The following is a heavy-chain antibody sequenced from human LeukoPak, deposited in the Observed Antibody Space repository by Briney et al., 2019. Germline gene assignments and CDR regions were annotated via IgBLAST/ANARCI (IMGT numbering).Heavy chain of an antibody. CDR2: INPSGGST. V-gene: IGHV1-46*01. Sequence: ASVKVSCKASGYTFTSYYVHWVRQAPGQGLEWMGIINPSGGSTSYAQKFQGRVTMTRDMSTSTVYMELSSLRSEDTAVYYCARDSDYYDSSGYYLGDYWGQGTLVTVSS. J-gene: IGHJ4*02. CDR3: ARDSDYYDSSGYYLGDY. CDR1: GYTFTSYY. D-gene: IGHD3-22*01.